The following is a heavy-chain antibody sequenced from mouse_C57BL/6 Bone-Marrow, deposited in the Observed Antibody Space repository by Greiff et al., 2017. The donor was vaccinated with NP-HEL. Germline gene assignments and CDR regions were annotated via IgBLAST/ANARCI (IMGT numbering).Heavy chain of an antibody. CDR1: GYTFTEYT. CDR3: ARHEDFYYYGSSYAMDY. Sequence: VKLQESGAELVKPGASVKLSCKASGYTFTEYTIHWVKQRSGQGLEWIGWFYPGSGSIKYNEKFKDKATLTADKSSSTVYMELSRLTSEDSAVYFCARHEDFYYYGSSYAMDYWGQGTSVTVSS. CDR2: FYPGSGSI. J-gene: IGHJ4*01. D-gene: IGHD1-1*01. V-gene: IGHV1-62-2*01.